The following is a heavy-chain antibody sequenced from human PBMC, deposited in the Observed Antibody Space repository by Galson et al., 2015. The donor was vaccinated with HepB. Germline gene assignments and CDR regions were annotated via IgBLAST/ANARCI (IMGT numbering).Heavy chain of an antibody. V-gene: IGHV3-21*01. D-gene: IGHD1-26*01. CDR1: GFTFSTYS. CDR3: ARGEGASYLEEMGY. J-gene: IGHJ4*02. CDR2: ISDTSKYI. Sequence: SLRLSCAASGFTFSTYSMNWVRQAPGKGLEWLSSISDTSKYIYYADSVKGRFTVSRDNAKNSLYLQMNGPRAEDTAVYYCARGEGASYLEEMGYWGQGIMVTVSS.